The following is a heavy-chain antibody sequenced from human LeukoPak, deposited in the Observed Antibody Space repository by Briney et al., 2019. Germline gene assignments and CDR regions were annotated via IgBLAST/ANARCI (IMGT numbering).Heavy chain of an antibody. CDR3: ARGDSYYYMAV. CDR2: ISANGINT. J-gene: IGHJ6*03. CDR1: TFTFRNYA. V-gene: IGHV3-23*01. Sequence: PGGSLRLSCAASTFTFRNYAMTWVRQAPGKGLEWVSTISANGINTYYAESVKGRFTVSRDNSEYTLSLQMDSLSADDTAIYYCARGDSYYYMAVWGKGTTVTISS.